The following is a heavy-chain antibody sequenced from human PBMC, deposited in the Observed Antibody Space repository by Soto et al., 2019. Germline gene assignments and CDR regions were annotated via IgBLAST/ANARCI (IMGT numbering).Heavy chain of an antibody. D-gene: IGHD3-22*01. Sequence: QVQLVQSGGEVKKPGASVKVSCKASGYTFTTYGISWVRQAPGQGLEWMGWISAYNGNTSYAQKLQGRVTMTTDTSTSTAYMELSSLRSDDTAVYYCARVFFRLFAFDIWGQATMVTVSS. CDR2: ISAYNGNT. CDR3: ARVFFRLFAFDI. J-gene: IGHJ3*02. CDR1: GYTFTTYG. V-gene: IGHV1-18*01.